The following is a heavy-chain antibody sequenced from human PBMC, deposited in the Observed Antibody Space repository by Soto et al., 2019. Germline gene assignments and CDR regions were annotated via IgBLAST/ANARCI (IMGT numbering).Heavy chain of an antibody. D-gene: IGHD3-10*01. V-gene: IGHV4-39*01. CDR1: GCSISISSYY. J-gene: IGHJ6*02. Sequence: PSETLSLTCTVSGCSISISSYYWGWIPQPPGKGLEWIGSIYYSGSTYYNPSLKSRVTISVDTSKNQFSLKLSSVTAADTAVYYCARSSDYYYYGMDVWGQGTTVTVSS. CDR3: ARSSDYYYYGMDV. CDR2: IYYSGST.